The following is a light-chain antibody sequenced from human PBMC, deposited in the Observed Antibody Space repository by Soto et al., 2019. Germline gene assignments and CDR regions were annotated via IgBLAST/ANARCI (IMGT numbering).Light chain of an antibody. CDR3: SSYTSISTYV. Sequence: QSVLTQPASVSGSPGQSITISCTETSSDVGGYNFVSWYQQHPDKAPKLMIYDVTNRPSGVSNRFSGSKSGNTASLTISGLQAEDEADYYCSSYTSISTYVFGTRTKVTVL. CDR2: DVT. J-gene: IGLJ1*01. CDR1: SSDVGGYNF. V-gene: IGLV2-14*01.